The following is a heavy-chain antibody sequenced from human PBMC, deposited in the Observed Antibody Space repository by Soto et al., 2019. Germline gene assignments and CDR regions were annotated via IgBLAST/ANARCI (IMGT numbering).Heavy chain of an antibody. J-gene: IGHJ6*02. Sequence: PGGSLRLSCAVSGFTFSDYYMSWIRQAPGKGLEWVSCISSRGSSIYYADSVKGRFTISRDNAKNSLYLQMNGLRAEDTAVYYCARGYYDFWSGYYISPYGMDVWGQGTTVTVSS. D-gene: IGHD3-3*01. CDR1: GFTFSDYY. CDR3: ARGYYDFWSGYYISPYGMDV. CDR2: ISSRGSSI. V-gene: IGHV3-11*01.